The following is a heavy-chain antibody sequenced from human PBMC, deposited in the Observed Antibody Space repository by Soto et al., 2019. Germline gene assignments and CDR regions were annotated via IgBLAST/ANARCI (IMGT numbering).Heavy chain of an antibody. V-gene: IGHV3-23*01. Sequence: EVQLLESGGGLVQPGGSLRLSCAASGFTFSSYAMSWVRQAPGKGLEWVSAISGSGGSTYYADSVKGRFTISRDNSKNTLYPQMNRLRAEDTAVYYCAKGGTGGGGAFDIWGQGTMVTVSS. D-gene: IGHD3-16*01. CDR1: GFTFSSYA. J-gene: IGHJ3*02. CDR3: AKGGTGGGGAFDI. CDR2: ISGSGGST.